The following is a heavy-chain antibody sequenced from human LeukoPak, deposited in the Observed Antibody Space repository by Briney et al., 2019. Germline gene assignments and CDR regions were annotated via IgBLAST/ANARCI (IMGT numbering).Heavy chain of an antibody. CDR2: ISYDGSNK. CDR1: GFTFSSYA. J-gene: IGHJ4*02. Sequence: GRSLRLSCAASGFTFSSYAMHWVRQAPGKGLEWVAVISYDGSNKYYADSVKGRFTISRDNSKNTLYLQMNSLRAGDTAVYYCARAPSLGYSGYDSGGGQEQYWGQGTLVTVSS. V-gene: IGHV3-30-3*01. CDR3: ARAPSLGYSGYDSGGGQEQY. D-gene: IGHD5-12*01.